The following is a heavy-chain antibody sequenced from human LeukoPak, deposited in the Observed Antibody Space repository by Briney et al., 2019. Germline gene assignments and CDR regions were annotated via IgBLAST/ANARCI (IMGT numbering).Heavy chain of an antibody. CDR1: GFTFSSYA. D-gene: IGHD3-10*01. CDR2: ISGSGGST. J-gene: IGHJ4*02. Sequence: GGSLRLSCASSGFTFSSYAMSWVRQAPGKGLEWVAAISGSGGSTYYADSVKGRFTISRDNSKNTLYLQMNSLRAEDTAVYYCAKGSSDYGSGSSDFDYWGQGTLVTVSS. V-gene: IGHV3-23*01. CDR3: AKGSSDYGSGSSDFDY.